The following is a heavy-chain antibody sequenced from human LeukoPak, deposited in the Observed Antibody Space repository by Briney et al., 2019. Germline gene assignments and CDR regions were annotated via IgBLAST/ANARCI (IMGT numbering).Heavy chain of an antibody. Sequence: PGGSLRLSCAASGFTFRNHWMHWVRQTPGQGLVCVSRISSDGSSTTYADSVKGRFTISRDNAKNTLYLQMNNLRAEDTAMYYCARDQRVTGRPDIDYWGQGTLVIVSS. V-gene: IGHV3-74*03. CDR3: ARDQRVTGRPDIDY. D-gene: IGHD6-6*01. CDR1: GFTFRNHW. J-gene: IGHJ4*02. CDR2: ISSDGSST.